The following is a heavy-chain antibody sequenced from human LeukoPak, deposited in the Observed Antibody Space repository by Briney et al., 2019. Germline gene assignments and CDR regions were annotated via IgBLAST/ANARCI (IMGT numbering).Heavy chain of an antibody. CDR1: GVSFSGYC. V-gene: IGHV4-34*01. Sequence: KPSETLSLTCTVHGVSFSGYCWIWLRQFPGEGLEWIGEIDPSGGIEYNPSLKSRVTISVGPPGNQFSLRLRFVTAADTAVYFCARIRCGHSDHLCYNHWGLGTLVTVSS. CDR3: ARIRCGHSDHLCYNH. J-gene: IGHJ5*02. D-gene: IGHD2-21*01. CDR2: IDPSGGI.